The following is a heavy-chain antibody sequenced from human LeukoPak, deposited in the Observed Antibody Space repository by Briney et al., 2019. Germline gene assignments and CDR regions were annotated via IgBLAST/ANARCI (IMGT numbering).Heavy chain of an antibody. D-gene: IGHD3-16*02. J-gene: IGHJ4*02. Sequence: PGGSLRLSCVVSGVTLGSYWMSWVRQVPGKGLEWVATIKPDGSDKNYVDSVTGRFTVSRDNPKTSLYLQMNSLRAEDTAVYYCATTFGGGIVQYWGQGILVTVSS. V-gene: IGHV3-7*01. CDR3: ATTFGGGIVQY. CDR2: IKPDGSDK. CDR1: GVTLGSYW.